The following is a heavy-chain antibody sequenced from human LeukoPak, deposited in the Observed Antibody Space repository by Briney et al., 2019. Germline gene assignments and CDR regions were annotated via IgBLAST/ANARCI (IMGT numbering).Heavy chain of an antibody. CDR1: GYTFTSYG. V-gene: IGHV1-18*01. CDR2: ISAYNGNT. CDR3: ARDRVYYDILTGYHSDFFSLGTMDV. D-gene: IGHD3-9*01. Sequence: ASVKVSCKASGYTFTSYGISWVRQAPGQGLEWMGWISAYNGNTNYAQKLQGRVTMTTDTSTSTAYMELRSLRSDDTAVYYCARDRVYYDILTGYHSDFFSLGTMDVWGKGTTVTVSS. J-gene: IGHJ6*03.